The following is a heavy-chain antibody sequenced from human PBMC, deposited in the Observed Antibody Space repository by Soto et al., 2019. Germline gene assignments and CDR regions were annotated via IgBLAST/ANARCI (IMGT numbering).Heavy chain of an antibody. CDR2: LSSSAVYI. Sequence: EVQLVESGGGPVRPGGSLKLSCAASGFNFITYSLSWVRQAPGKGLEWVASLSSSAVYIDYADSVKGRFTISRDNANNSLYLQMNSLRAEDTATYYCVRDGLDYYDTERLYFDNWGQGTLVTVSS. D-gene: IGHD3-22*01. V-gene: IGHV3-21*01. CDR1: GFNFITYS. J-gene: IGHJ4*02. CDR3: VRDGLDYYDTERLYFDN.